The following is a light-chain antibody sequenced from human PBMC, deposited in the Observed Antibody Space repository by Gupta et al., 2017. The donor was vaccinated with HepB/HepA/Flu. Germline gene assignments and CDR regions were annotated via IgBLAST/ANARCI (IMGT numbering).Light chain of an antibody. CDR1: QSISSY. CDR3: QQSYSSST. CDR2: AAS. Sequence: DIQMTQSPSSLSASVGDRVTITCRASQSISSYLNWYQQKPGKAPKLLIYAASSFQSGVPSRFSGSGSVTDFTLTSSSLQPEDFANYYGQQSYSSSTFGQGTKLEIK. V-gene: IGKV1-39*01. J-gene: IGKJ2*01.